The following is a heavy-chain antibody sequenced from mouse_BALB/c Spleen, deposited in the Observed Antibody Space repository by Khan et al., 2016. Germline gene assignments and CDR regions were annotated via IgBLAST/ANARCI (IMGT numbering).Heavy chain of an antibody. V-gene: IGHV3-1*02. J-gene: IGHJ4*01. CDR3: ARSDFYRYDDAMDY. Sequence: EVQLQESGPDLVKPSQSLSLTCTVSGYSITSGYSWQWIRQFPGNKLEWMGYIHYSGNTNYNPSLKSRISITRDTSKNQFFLQLNSGTTEDTATYFWARSDFYRYDDAMDYWGQGMSVTVSS. D-gene: IGHD2-14*01. CDR1: GYSITSGYS. CDR2: IHYSGNT.